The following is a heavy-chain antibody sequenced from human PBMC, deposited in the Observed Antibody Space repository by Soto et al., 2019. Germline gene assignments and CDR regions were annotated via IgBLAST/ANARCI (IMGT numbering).Heavy chain of an antibody. D-gene: IGHD6-13*01. CDR2: ISSSSSTI. V-gene: IGHV3-48*01. Sequence: GGSLRLSCAVLGFTFSSYSMNWVRQAPGNGLEWVSYISSSSSTIYYADSVKGRFTISRDNAKNSLYLQMNSLRAEDTAVYYCARDGEQQRIYAEYFQHWGQGTLVTVSS. CDR1: GFTFSSYS. CDR3: ARDGEQQRIYAEYFQH. J-gene: IGHJ1*01.